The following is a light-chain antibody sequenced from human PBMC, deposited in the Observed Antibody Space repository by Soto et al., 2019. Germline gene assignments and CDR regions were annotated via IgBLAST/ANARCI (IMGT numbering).Light chain of an antibody. CDR3: QHYGTSPT. V-gene: IGKV3-20*01. J-gene: IGKJ5*01. CDR2: GAS. Sequence: EIVLTQSPGTLSLSPGERATLSCRASQSVSRNYLAWYQRKPGEAPRVLISGASIRATGIPDRFSGSGSGTDFTLTISRLEPEDFAVYYCQHYGTSPTFGQGTRLEIK. CDR1: QSVSRNY.